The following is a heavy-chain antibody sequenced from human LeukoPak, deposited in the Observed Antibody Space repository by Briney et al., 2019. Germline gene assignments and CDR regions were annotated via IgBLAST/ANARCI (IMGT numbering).Heavy chain of an antibody. Sequence: GGSLRLSCAASGFTFSNYAMHWVRQAPGKGLEWVAVISDDGSNKYYGDSVKGRFTISRDNSKNTVYLQMNSLRAEDTAVYYCAKGRYSSGWYSDFDYWGQGTLVTVSS. D-gene: IGHD6-19*01. CDR1: GFTFSNYA. J-gene: IGHJ4*02. CDR3: AKGRYSSGWYSDFDY. V-gene: IGHV3-30*18. CDR2: ISDDGSNK.